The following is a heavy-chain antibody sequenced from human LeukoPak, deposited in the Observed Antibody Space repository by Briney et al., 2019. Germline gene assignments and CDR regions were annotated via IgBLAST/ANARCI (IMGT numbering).Heavy chain of an antibody. Sequence: SETLSLTCTVSSGSVSNGDYYWSWLRQPPGKALEWIGYIYYTGSAYYNPSLGGRVTLSVDTSKNQFSVKLSSVTAADTAVYYCARSRNYYGSGDYWGQGTLVTVSS. J-gene: IGHJ4*02. CDR1: SGSVSNGDYY. CDR3: ARSRNYYGSGDY. V-gene: IGHV4-61*08. CDR2: IYYTGSA. D-gene: IGHD3-10*01.